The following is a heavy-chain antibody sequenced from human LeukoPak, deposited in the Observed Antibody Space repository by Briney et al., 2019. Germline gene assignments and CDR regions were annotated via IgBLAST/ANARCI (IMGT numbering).Heavy chain of an antibody. D-gene: IGHD2-2*01. Sequence: SETLSLTCTVSGGSISSYYWSWIRQPPGKGLEWIGYIYYSGSTNYNPSLKSRVTISVDTSKNQFSLKLSSVTAADTAVYYCGSQRDRYQPFAYWGQGTLVTVSS. CDR2: IYYSGST. CDR1: GGSISSYY. J-gene: IGHJ4*02. CDR3: GSQRDRYQPFAY. V-gene: IGHV4-59*01.